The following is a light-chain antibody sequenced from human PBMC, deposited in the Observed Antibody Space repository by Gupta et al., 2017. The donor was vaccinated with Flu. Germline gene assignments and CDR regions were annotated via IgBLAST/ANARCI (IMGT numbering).Light chain of an antibody. V-gene: IGKV1-5*03. J-gene: IGKJ1*01. CDR2: KAS. CDR1: ESIDSW. Sequence: DIQMTQSPSTLSASVGDRVTITCRASESIDSWLAGYQQKPGKAPKPLIYKASTLEYGVPSRGSGSGSGTEFTLTISSLQPDDFATYYCPQYNTESWNFGQGTTVEIK. CDR3: PQYNTESWN.